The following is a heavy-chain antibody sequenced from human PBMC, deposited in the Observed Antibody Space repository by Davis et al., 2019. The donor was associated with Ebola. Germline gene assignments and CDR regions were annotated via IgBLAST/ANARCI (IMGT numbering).Heavy chain of an antibody. CDR3: ARVEVYYYGMDV. J-gene: IGHJ6*02. V-gene: IGHV4-34*01. Sequence: SETLSLTCAVYGGSFSGYYWSWIRQPPGKGLEWIGEINHSGSTNYNPSLKSRVTISVDTSKNQFSLKLSSVTAADTAVYYCARVEVYYYGMDVWGQGTTVTVSS. CDR2: INHSGST. CDR1: GGSFSGYY.